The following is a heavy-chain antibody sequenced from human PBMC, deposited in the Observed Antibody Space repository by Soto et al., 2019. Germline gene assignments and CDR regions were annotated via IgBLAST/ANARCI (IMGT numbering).Heavy chain of an antibody. CDR2: ISAYNGDT. CDR3: ARDTRYYYDSSGQNY. J-gene: IGHJ4*02. V-gene: IGHV1-18*01. CDR1: GYTFSSYD. D-gene: IGHD3-22*01. Sequence: QVQLVQSGAEVKKPGASVKVSCKASGYTFSSYDISWVRQAPGQGLEWMGWISAYNGDTNYAQKFQGRVTMTTDTSTSTAYMELRSLRSDDTAVYYCARDTRYYYDSSGQNYWGQGTLVTVSS.